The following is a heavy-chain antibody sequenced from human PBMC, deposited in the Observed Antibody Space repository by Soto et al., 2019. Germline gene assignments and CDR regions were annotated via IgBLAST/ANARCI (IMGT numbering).Heavy chain of an antibody. CDR3: AREGGGYCRAGTSHVDY. CDR1: GGSISSSSYY. CDR2: TYYRGNT. J-gene: IGHJ4*02. D-gene: IGHD2-15*01. Sequence: PSKTLSLTCTVSGGSISSSSYYWGWFRKPPGKGLEWIGSTYYRGNTYYNPSLKSRVTISVDTSKNQFSLKLSSVTAADTAVYYCAREGGGYCRAGTSHVDYWGQGTLLTVS. V-gene: IGHV4-39*02.